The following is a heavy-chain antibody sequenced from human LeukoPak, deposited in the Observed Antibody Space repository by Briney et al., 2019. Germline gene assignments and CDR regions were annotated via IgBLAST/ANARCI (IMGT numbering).Heavy chain of an antibody. CDR3: ARGSVPGWPDFDY. D-gene: IGHD6-19*01. Sequence: GGSLRLSCAASGFTFSSYSMNWVRQAPRKGLEWVSYISSSSSTIYYADSVKGRFTISRDNAKNSLYLQMNSLRDEDTAVYYCARGSVPGWPDFDYWGQGTRVTVSS. CDR1: GFTFSSYS. J-gene: IGHJ4*02. CDR2: ISSSSSTI. V-gene: IGHV3-48*02.